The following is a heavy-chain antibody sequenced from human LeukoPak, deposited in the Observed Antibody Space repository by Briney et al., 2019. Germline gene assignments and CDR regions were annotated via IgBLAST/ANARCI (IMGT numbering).Heavy chain of an antibody. Sequence: GGSLRLSCAPSGFIVTDAWMSWVRQAPGKGLEWVGRIKSKTDGGTTDYAAPVKGRFTISRDDSKNTLYLQMNSLKTEDTAVYYCTTQRWLQFFEDYWGQGTLVTVSS. J-gene: IGHJ4*02. CDR2: IKSKTDGGTT. D-gene: IGHD5-24*01. CDR3: TTQRWLQFFEDY. CDR1: GFIVTDAW. V-gene: IGHV3-15*01.